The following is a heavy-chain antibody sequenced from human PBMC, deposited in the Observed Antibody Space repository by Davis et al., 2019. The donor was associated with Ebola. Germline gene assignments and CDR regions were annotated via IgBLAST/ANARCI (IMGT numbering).Heavy chain of an antibody. J-gene: IGHJ6*02. CDR3: ARRFLDYYFGMDV. CDR1: GYTFTSYV. CDR2: MNPNSGNT. V-gene: IGHV1-8*01. D-gene: IGHD3-3*01. Sequence: ASVKVSCKASGYTFTSYVINWVRQAPGQGLEWMGWMNPNSGNTGYAQKFEGRVTMTRNNAISTAYMELSSLRSDDTAVYYCARRFLDYYFGMDVWGQGTTVTVS.